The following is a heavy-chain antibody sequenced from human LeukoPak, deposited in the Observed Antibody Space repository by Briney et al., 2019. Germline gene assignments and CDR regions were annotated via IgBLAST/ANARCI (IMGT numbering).Heavy chain of an antibody. CDR1: GGSISSGDYY. J-gene: IGHJ4*02. D-gene: IGHD2-2*02. V-gene: IGHV4-30-4*08. CDR2: IYYSGST. CDR3: ARVVIPPAAIRGSFDY. Sequence: TLSLTCTVSGGSISSGDYYWSWIRQPPGKGLEWIGYIYYSGSTYYNPSLKSRVTISVDTSKNQFSQKLSSVTAADTAVYYCARVVIPPAAIRGSFDYWGQGTLVTVSS.